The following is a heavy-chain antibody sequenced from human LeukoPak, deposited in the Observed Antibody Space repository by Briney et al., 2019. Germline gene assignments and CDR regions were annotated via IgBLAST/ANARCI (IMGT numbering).Heavy chain of an antibody. CDR3: ASSYYYGSGSYPDAFDI. V-gene: IGHV4-39*07. CDR2: IYYSGST. Sequence: PSETLSLTCTVSGGSISSSSYYWGWIRQPPGKGLEWIGSIYYSGSTYYNPSLKSRVTISVDTSKNQFSLKLSSVTAADTAVYYCASSYYYGSGSYPDAFDIWGQGTMVTVSS. J-gene: IGHJ3*02. CDR1: GGSISSSSYY. D-gene: IGHD3-10*01.